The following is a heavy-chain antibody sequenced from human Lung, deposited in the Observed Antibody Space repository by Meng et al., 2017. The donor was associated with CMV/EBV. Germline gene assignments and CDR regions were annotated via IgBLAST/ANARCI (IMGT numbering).Heavy chain of an antibody. CDR2: MYSGGSST. D-gene: IGHD2-2*01. V-gene: IGHV3-23*03. Sequence: GGSXRLSCAASGFTFSRYGMSWVRQAPGKGLEGVSVMYSGGSSTFYADSVQGRFTISRDESKNTLYLQMNSLRAEDTALYYCAKCSSTSCRYFDYWAQGTXVTVSS. CDR3: AKCSSTSCRYFDY. J-gene: IGHJ4*02. CDR1: GFTFSRYG.